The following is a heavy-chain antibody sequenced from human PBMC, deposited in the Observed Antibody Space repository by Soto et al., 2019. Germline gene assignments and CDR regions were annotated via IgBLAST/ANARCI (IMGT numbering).Heavy chain of an antibody. CDR3: ARGLVDWEVRGVLDP. CDR1: GFALTTYY. J-gene: IGHJ5*02. V-gene: IGHV1-46*03. D-gene: IGHD3-10*01. CDR2: MNPSGGST. Sequence: QVQLVQSGAEVKKPGASVKVSCKASGFALTTYYMHWVRQAPGQGLEWMGIMNPSGGSTKYAQRFQGRVTMTRDTSTGTVYMELSSLRSEDTAVYFCARGLVDWEVRGVLDPWGQGTLVTVSS.